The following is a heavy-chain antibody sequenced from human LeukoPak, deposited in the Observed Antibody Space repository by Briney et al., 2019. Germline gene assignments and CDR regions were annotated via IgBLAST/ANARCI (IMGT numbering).Heavy chain of an antibody. CDR2: INHSGST. J-gene: IGHJ4*02. D-gene: IGHD4-17*01. CDR1: GGSFSGYY. CDR3: ARGGYGDYDDYFDY. V-gene: IGHV4-34*01. Sequence: PSETLSLTCAVYGGSFSGYYWSWIRQPPGKGLEWIGEINHSGSTNYNPSLKSRVTISVDTSKNQFSLKLSSVTAADTAVYYCARGGYGDYDDYFDYWGQGTLVTASS.